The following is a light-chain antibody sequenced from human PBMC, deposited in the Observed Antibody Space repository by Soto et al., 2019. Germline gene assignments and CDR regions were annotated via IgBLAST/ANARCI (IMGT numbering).Light chain of an antibody. CDR3: SSYGGFNNVL. V-gene: IGLV2-8*01. CDR2: EVT. CDR1: SSDVGGYNY. Sequence: HSALTQPPSASGSPGQSVIISCTGTSSDVGGYNYVSWYQQHPGKAPKLIIYEVTKRPSGVPYRFSGSKSGNTASLTVSGLQTEDEADYYCSSYGGFNNVLFGGGTKLTVL. J-gene: IGLJ2*01.